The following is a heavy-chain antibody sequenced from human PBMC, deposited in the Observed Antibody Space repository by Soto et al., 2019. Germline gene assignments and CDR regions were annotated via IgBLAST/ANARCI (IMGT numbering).Heavy chain of an antibody. CDR1: GYTFTTYD. Sequence: QVQLVQSGAEVEKPGASVKVSCKASGYTFTTYDFNWVRQAPGNGLEWMGWMNPDTGNTGYAQKFQGSVTMTRDPSISTAVMAVSGLTAEDTAVYYCARALGYSSTSRLDLWGQGTLVTVSS. J-gene: IGHJ4*02. V-gene: IGHV1-8*01. D-gene: IGHD6-19*01. CDR2: MNPDTGNT. CDR3: ARALGYSSTSRLDL.